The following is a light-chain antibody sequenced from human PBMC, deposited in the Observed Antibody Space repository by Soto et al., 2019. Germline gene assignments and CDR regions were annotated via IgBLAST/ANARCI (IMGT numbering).Light chain of an antibody. CDR2: AAS. Sequence: DVQMTQSPSSLSATVGDRVTITCRASQGISNYLAWYQQKPGKVPKLLIYAASTLQSGVPSRFSGSGSGTDFTLTISSLQPEDVATYYCQKYNSAPLFTFGPGTKVDIK. CDR3: QKYNSAPLFT. V-gene: IGKV1-27*01. J-gene: IGKJ3*01. CDR1: QGISNY.